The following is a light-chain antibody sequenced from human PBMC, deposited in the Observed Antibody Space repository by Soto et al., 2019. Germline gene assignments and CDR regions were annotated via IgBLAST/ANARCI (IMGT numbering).Light chain of an antibody. CDR2: GAS. CDR3: QQYNNWPRT. Sequence: EIVMTQSPAALSVSPGERASLSCRASQSVRNNNLNWYQQKPGQAPRLLIYGASTRANGIPARFSGSGSGTEFTLTISSLQSEDFAVYYCQQYNNWPRTFGQGTKV. V-gene: IGKV3-15*01. J-gene: IGKJ1*01. CDR1: QSVRNN.